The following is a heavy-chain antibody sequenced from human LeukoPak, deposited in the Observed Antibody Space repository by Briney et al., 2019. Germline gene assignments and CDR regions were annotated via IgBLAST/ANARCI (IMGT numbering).Heavy chain of an antibody. CDR1: GSSISSSSYY. CDR2: IYYSGST. CDR3: ARAEGYCSSTSCSNWFDP. D-gene: IGHD2-2*01. V-gene: IGHV4-39*07. Sequence: SETLSLTCTVSGSSISSSSYYWGWIRQPPGKGLEWIGSIYYSGSTYYNPSLKSRVTISVDTSKNQFSLKLSSVTAADTAVYYCARAEGYCSSTSCSNWFDPWGQGTLVTVSS. J-gene: IGHJ5*02.